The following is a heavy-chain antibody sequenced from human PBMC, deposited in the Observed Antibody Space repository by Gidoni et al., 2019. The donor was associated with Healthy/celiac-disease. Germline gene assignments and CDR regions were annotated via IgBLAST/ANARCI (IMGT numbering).Heavy chain of an antibody. CDR3: AKESGYDRYYYYYMDV. J-gene: IGHJ6*03. CDR1: GFTFSSYA. D-gene: IGHD5-12*01. V-gene: IGHV3-23*04. CDR2: ISGSGGST. Sequence: EVQLVESGGGLVQPGGSLRLSCAASGFTFSSYAMSWVRQAPGKGLEWVSAISGSGGSTYYADSVKGRFTISRDNSKNTLYLQMNSLRAEDTAVYYCAKESGYDRYYYYYMDVWGKGTTVTVSS.